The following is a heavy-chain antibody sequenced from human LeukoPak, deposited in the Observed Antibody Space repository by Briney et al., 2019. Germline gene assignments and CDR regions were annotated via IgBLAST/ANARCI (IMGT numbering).Heavy chain of an antibody. J-gene: IGHJ5*02. CDR1: GGSISSGDYY. D-gene: IGHD3-3*01. V-gene: IGHV4-30-4*08. CDR2: IYYSGST. Sequence: PSETLSLTCTVSGGSISSGDYYWSWIRQPPGKGLEWIGYIYYSGSTYYNPSLKSRVTISVDTSKNQFSLKLSSVTAADTAVYYCAREANGKGSGYSWVNWFDPWGQGTLVTVSS. CDR3: AREANGKGSGYSWVNWFDP.